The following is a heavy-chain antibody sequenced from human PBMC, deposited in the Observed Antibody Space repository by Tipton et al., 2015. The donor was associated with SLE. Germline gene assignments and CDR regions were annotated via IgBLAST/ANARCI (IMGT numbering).Heavy chain of an antibody. CDR1: GSSISSGYF. J-gene: IGHJ4*02. V-gene: IGHV4-38-2*01. CDR2: IYHNGDT. CDR3: ARGYCVAGSCYSFDY. Sequence: TLSLTCPVSGSSISSGYFWGWIRQPPGKGLEWIGTIYHNGDTDYTASLKSRVTISVDTSKNQFSLRMNSVTAADTAVYYCARGYCVAGSCYSFDYWGQGALVTVSS. D-gene: IGHD2-15*01.